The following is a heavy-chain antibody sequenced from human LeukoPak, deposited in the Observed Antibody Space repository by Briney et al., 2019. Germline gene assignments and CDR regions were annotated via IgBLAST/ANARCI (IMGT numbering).Heavy chain of an antibody. CDR3: AKASTVTTKYAFDI. CDR2: ISWNSGSI. Sequence: GRSLGLSCAASGFTFDDYAMHWVRQAPGKGLEWVSGISWNSGSIGYADSVKGRFTISRDNAKNSLYLQMNSLRAEDTALYYCAKASTVTTKYAFDIWGQGTMVTVSS. J-gene: IGHJ3*02. V-gene: IGHV3-9*01. CDR1: GFTFDDYA. D-gene: IGHD4-11*01.